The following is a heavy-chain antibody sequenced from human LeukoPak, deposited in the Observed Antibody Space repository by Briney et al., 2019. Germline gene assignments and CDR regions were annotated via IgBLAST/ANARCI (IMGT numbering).Heavy chain of an antibody. CDR3: AGGSGDGYNSNYFDY. CDR2: IIPILGIA. Sequence: GSSVKVSCKASGGTFSSYAISWVRQAPGQGLEWMGRIIPILGIANYAQKFQGRVTITADKSTSTAYMELSSLRSEDTAVYYCAGGSGDGYNSNYFDYWGQGTLVTVSS. V-gene: IGHV1-69*04. CDR1: GGTFSSYA. D-gene: IGHD5-24*01. J-gene: IGHJ4*02.